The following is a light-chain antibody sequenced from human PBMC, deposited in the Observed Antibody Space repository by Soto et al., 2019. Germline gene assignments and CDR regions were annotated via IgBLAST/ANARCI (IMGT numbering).Light chain of an antibody. V-gene: IGKV3-11*01. J-gene: IGKJ5*01. Sequence: EIVLTQSPATVSLSPGERATLCFMASQSVSSYLAWYQQKPGQAPRLLIYDASNRATGIPARFSGSGSGTDFTLTITRLEPEDSAVYYCQQRNMWPITFGQGTRLEIK. CDR1: QSVSSY. CDR3: QQRNMWPIT. CDR2: DAS.